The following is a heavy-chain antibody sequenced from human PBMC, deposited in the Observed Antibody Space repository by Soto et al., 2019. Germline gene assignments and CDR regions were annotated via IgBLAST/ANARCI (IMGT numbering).Heavy chain of an antibody. J-gene: IGHJ4*02. CDR3: ATHFYGAYVVDS. Sequence: SETLSLPCPVSGFSISSGHYWGWMRQTPGKGLEWIGSTHHSGRTYYSTSLKSRVTISVDTSKNQVSLRLRSVTAADTALYYCATHFYGAYVVDSWGQGTLVTVSS. V-gene: IGHV4-38-2*01. CDR2: THHSGRT. D-gene: IGHD4-17*01. CDR1: GFSISSGHY.